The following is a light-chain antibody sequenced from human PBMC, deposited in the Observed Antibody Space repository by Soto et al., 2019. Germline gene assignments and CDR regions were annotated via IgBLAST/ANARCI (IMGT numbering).Light chain of an antibody. CDR2: DVS. V-gene: IGLV2-11*01. CDR1: SIDIGAYNS. J-gene: IGLJ1*01. Sequence: QSVLTQPGSVSGSPGQSVTISCTGTSIDIGAYNSVSWYRQHPGKAPRVMIYDVSKRPSGVPDRFSGSKSDNTASLTISGLQAEDEADYYCCSYAGSYIPFVFGTGTKVTVL. CDR3: CSYAGSYIPFV.